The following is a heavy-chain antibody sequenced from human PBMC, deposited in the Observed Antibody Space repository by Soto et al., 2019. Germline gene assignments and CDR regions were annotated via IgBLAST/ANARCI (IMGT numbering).Heavy chain of an antibody. CDR2: FVPMFGSA. J-gene: IGHJ5*02. Sequence: QVQLVQSGAEVKNPGSSVKVSCQPSGTTLDSFTFAWVRQAPGQGLEWMGGFVPMFGSASIAQRFQGRVRISADASTGTGYMDLSDLRSDASAIYYCPREDDTTGHYSWFDPWGPGTLVTVSS. D-gene: IGHD3-22*01. CDR3: PREDDTTGHYSWFDP. CDR1: GTTLDSFT. V-gene: IGHV1-69*01.